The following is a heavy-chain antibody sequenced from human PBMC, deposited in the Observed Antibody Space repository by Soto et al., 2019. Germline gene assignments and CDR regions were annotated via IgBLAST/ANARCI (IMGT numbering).Heavy chain of an antibody. CDR1: GFTFSSYA. CDR2: ISSNGGST. D-gene: IGHD6-13*01. CDR3: VKAAHGGGPGIAAEYQFDP. J-gene: IGHJ5*02. Sequence: PGGSLRLSCSASGFTFSSYAMHWVRQAPGKGLEYVSAISSNGGSTYYADSVKGRFTISRDNSKNTLYLQMSSLRAEDTAVYYCVKAAHGGGPGIAAEYQFDPWGQGTLVTVSS. V-gene: IGHV3-64D*06.